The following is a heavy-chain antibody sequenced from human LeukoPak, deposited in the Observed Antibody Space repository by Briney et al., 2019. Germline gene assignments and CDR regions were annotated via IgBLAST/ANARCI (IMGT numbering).Heavy chain of an antibody. V-gene: IGHV3-30*04. D-gene: IGHD3-22*01. CDR2: ISYDGSNK. Sequence: GGSLRLSCAASGFTFSSYAMSWVRQAPGKGLEWVAVISYDGSNKYYADSVKGRFTISRDNSKNTLYLQMNSLRAEDTAVYYCAREEGYYDSSGYYVGSGFDYWGQGTLVTVSS. J-gene: IGHJ4*02. CDR1: GFTFSSYA. CDR3: AREEGYYDSSGYYVGSGFDY.